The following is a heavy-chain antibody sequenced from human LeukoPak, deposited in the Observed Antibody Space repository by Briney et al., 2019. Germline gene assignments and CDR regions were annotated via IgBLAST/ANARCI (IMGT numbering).Heavy chain of an antibody. V-gene: IGHV4-59*12. Sequence: PSETLSLTCTVSGGSISSYYWSWIRQPPGKGLEWIGYIYYSGSTYYNPSLKSRVTISVDTSKNQFSLKLSSVTAADTAVYYCARDPLTGDLPFDYWGQGTLVTVSS. J-gene: IGHJ4*02. CDR3: ARDPLTGDLPFDY. CDR2: IYYSGST. CDR1: GGSISSYY. D-gene: IGHD7-27*01.